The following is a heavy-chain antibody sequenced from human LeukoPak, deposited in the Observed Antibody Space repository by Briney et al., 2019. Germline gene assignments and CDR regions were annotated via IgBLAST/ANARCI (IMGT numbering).Heavy chain of an antibody. CDR1: GGSISSYY. Sequence: SETLSLTCTVSGGSISSYYWSWIRQPPGKGLEWIGYIYYSGSTNYNPSLKSRVTISVDTCKNQFSLKLSSVTAADTAVYYCARGRDSYYDSSGYYGFDYWGQGTLVTVSS. D-gene: IGHD3-22*01. V-gene: IGHV4-59*01. J-gene: IGHJ4*02. CDR3: ARGRDSYYDSSGYYGFDY. CDR2: IYYSGST.